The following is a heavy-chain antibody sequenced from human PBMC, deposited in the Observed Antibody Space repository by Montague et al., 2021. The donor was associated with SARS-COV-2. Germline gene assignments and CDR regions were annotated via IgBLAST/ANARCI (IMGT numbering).Heavy chain of an antibody. CDR1: GISLSTSGVG. J-gene: IGHJ5*02. V-gene: IGHV2-5*02. CDR2: IYWDDDE. D-gene: IGHD3-10*01. Sequence: PALVKPTQTLMLTCTFSGISLSTSGVGVAWIRQPPGKALEWLALIYWDDDERYSPSMRSRLTITKDTSENQVVPRMTNMDPMDTATYYCAPLGFDSRSYYTPHNWFDPWGQGILVTVSS. CDR3: APLGFDSRSYYTPHNWFDP.